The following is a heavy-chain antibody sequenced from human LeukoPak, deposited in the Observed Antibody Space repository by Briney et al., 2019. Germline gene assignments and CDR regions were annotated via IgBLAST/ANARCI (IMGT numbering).Heavy chain of an antibody. Sequence: VASVKVSCKASGGTFSSYAISWVRQAPGQGLEWMGGIIPIFGTANYAQKFQGRVTITADESTSTAYMELSSLRSEDTAVYYCAKDSWGYNGIYDPFDIWGQGTVVTVSS. D-gene: IGHD2-8*01. J-gene: IGHJ3*02. CDR3: AKDSWGYNGIYDPFDI. V-gene: IGHV1-69*13. CDR1: GGTFSSYA. CDR2: IIPIFGTA.